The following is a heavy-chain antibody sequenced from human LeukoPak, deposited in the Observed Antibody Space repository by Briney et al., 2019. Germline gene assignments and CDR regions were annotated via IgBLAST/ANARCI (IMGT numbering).Heavy chain of an antibody. Sequence: PGGSLRLSCAASGFSFSSYSMNWVRQAPGKGREWVSHISTTSSPTYYADSVKGRFAMSRDNAKNSVYLQMNSLRAEDTAVYYCARDFDFWSGYIVWGQGTLVTVSS. V-gene: IGHV3-48*04. CDR1: GFSFSSYS. CDR2: ISTTSSPT. J-gene: IGHJ4*02. CDR3: ARDFDFWSGYIV. D-gene: IGHD3-3*01.